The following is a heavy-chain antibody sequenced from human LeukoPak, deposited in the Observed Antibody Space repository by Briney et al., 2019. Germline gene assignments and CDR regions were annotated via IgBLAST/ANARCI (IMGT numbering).Heavy chain of an antibody. CDR3: VRAYDY. Sequence: PSETLSLTCTVSGGSISSSTYYWGWVRQPPGQGLEWIGSIFYSGSTYYNPSLKGRVTISADTSKNQFSLNLISVTAADTAVYYCVRAYDYWGQGTLVTVSS. J-gene: IGHJ4*02. V-gene: IGHV4-39*02. CDR1: GGSISSSTYY. CDR2: IFYSGST.